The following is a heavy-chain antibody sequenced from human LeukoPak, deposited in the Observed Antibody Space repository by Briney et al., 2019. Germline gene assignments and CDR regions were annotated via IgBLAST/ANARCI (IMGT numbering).Heavy chain of an antibody. D-gene: IGHD2-8*02. Sequence: KVSCKASGYTFTSYDINWVRQASGKGLEWVGRIRSKANSYATAYAASVKGRFTISRDDSKNTAYLQMNSLKTEDTAVYYCTRPGGYEGEDYWGQGTLVTVSS. J-gene: IGHJ4*02. CDR2: IRSKANSYAT. CDR1: GYTFTSYD. V-gene: IGHV3-73*01. CDR3: TRPGGYEGEDY.